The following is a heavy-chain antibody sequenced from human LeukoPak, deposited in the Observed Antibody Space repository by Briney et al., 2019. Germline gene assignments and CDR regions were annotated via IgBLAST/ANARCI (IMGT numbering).Heavy chain of an antibody. Sequence: ASVKVSCKASGYTFTDYYIHWVRQAPGQGLEWMRWINPKIGGTNYAQRFQGRVSMTSDTSITTAYMELRRVTSDDTAVYYCARDSSRRPQNYDIATSFSTDYWGQGTLVTVSS. V-gene: IGHV1-2*02. D-gene: IGHD3-9*01. CDR2: INPKIGGT. CDR3: ARDSSRRPQNYDIATSFSTDY. J-gene: IGHJ4*02. CDR1: GYTFTDYY.